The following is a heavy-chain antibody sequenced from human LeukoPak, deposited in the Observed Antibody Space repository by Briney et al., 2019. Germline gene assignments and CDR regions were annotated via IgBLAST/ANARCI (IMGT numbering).Heavy chain of an antibody. D-gene: IGHD3-22*01. J-gene: IGHJ4*02. CDR3: ARDRHKYNYDSGGYPPY. CDR2: TRYDGNIK. Sequence: GGSLRLSCAASGFTFSSYGMHWVRQAPGKGLEWVAFTRYDGNIKYYADSVKGRFTISRDNAKNSLYLQMNTLRAEDTAVYYCARDRHKYNYDSGGYPPYWGQGTLVTVSS. V-gene: IGHV3-30*02. CDR1: GFTFSSYG.